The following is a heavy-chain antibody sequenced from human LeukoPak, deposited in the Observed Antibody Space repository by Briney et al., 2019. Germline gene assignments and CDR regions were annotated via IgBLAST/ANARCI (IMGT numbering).Heavy chain of an antibody. CDR2: ISGSGGST. CDR1: GFTFSSYA. D-gene: IGHD3-3*01. V-gene: IGHV3-23*01. Sequence: GGSLRLSCAASGFTFSSYAMSWVRQAPGKGLEWVSAISGSGGSTYYADSVKGRFTISRDNSKNTLYPQMNSLRAEDTAVYYCAKVTYYDFWSGYSYLDYWGQGTLVTVSS. CDR3: AKVTYYDFWSGYSYLDY. J-gene: IGHJ4*02.